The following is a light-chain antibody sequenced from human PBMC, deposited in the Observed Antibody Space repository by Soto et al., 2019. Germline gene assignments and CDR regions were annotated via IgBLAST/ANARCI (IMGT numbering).Light chain of an antibody. V-gene: IGKV3-11*01. Sequence: EIVLTQSPATLSLSPGERATLSCRASQSVTTSLAWYQQNPGQAPRLLIFDASNRATGVPARFSGSGSGADFTLTSSSLEPEDFAVYYCQQRYNWPLTFGGGTKVDIK. CDR3: QQRYNWPLT. CDR1: QSVTTS. CDR2: DAS. J-gene: IGKJ4*01.